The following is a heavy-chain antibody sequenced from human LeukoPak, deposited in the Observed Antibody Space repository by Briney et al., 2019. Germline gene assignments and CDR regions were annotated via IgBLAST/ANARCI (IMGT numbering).Heavy chain of an antibody. D-gene: IGHD3-10*01. CDR2: IRSDGSEN. Sequence: QPGGSLRLSCAASGFTFSSSGMHWVRQAPGKGLEWVTFIRSDGSENYYADSVKGRFTISRDNSKNTLYLQMNSLRAEDTAVYHCAKDRGVEYFDYWGQGTLVTVPS. V-gene: IGHV3-30*02. J-gene: IGHJ4*02. CDR3: AKDRGVEYFDY. CDR1: GFTFSSSG.